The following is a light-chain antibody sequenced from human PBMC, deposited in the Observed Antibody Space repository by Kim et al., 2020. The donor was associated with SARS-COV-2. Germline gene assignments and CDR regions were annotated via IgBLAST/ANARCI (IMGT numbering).Light chain of an antibody. CDR2: YKTVSDE. J-gene: IGLJ3*02. Sequence: IRTGINVGTDGVDCYQQKPGSPPQCQLSYKTVSDEKQGSGVPSRFSGSNDASANAGILLISGHQSEDEADYYCMICHSSAWVFGGGTKLTVL. CDR1: TGINVGTDG. V-gene: IGLV5-45*01. CDR3: MICHSSAWV.